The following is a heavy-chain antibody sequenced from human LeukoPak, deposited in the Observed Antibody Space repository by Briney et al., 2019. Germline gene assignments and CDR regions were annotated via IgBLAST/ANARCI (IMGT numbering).Heavy chain of an antibody. CDR2: INPNSGGT. CDR1: GYTLTAYY. J-gene: IGHJ5*02. V-gene: IGHV1-2*06. Sequence: ASVRVSCKASGYTLTAYYIYWVRQAPGQGLEWMGRINPNSGGTDYAQNFQGRVTMTRDTSISTAYMELSRLRSDDTAVYYCARGYCSGGTCYLVENWLDPWGQGTLVTVSS. CDR3: ARGYCSGGTCYLVENWLDP. D-gene: IGHD2-15*01.